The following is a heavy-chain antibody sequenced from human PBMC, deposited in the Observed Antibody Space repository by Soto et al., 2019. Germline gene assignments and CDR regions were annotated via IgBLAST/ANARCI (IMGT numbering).Heavy chain of an antibody. V-gene: IGHV1-69*08. Sequence: QVQLVQSGAEVKKPGSSVKVSCKASGGTFSSYTISWVRQAPGQGLEWMGRIIPILGIANYAQKFQGRVTITADKSTSTAYLELSSLRSEDTAVYYCAREDNLTGYYIFDYWGQGTLVTVSS. CDR2: IIPILGIA. J-gene: IGHJ4*02. CDR1: GGTFSSYT. CDR3: AREDNLTGYYIFDY. D-gene: IGHD3-9*01.